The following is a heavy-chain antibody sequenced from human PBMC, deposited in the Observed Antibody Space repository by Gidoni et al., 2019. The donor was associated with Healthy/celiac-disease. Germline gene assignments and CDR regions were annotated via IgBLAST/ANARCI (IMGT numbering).Heavy chain of an antibody. V-gene: IGHV3-33*01. J-gene: IGHJ6*02. CDR3: ARGGFQDIVVVPAAQELYYYYGMDV. Sequence: SSYGMHWVRQAPGKGLEWVAVIWYDGSNKYYADSVKGRFTISRDNSKNTLYLQMNSLRAEDTAVYYCARGGFQDIVVVPAAQELYYYYGMDVWGQGTTVTVSS. D-gene: IGHD2-2*01. CDR2: IWYDGSNK. CDR1: SSYG.